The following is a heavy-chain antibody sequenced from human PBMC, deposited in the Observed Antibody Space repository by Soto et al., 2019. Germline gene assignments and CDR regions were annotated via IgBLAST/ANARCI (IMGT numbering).Heavy chain of an antibody. CDR1: GDSISNSREF. V-gene: IGHV4-39*01. CDR2: IYYSGST. D-gene: IGHD6-25*01. CDR3: ARQSAKGDCFDY. J-gene: IGHJ4*02. Sequence: SETLSLTCTVSGDSISNSREFWGWIRQSPGKGLEWIASIYYSGSTYYNPSLKSRVTIAVDTSRNQFSLKLSAVTAADTAMYYCARQSAKGDCFDYWGQGTLVTVS.